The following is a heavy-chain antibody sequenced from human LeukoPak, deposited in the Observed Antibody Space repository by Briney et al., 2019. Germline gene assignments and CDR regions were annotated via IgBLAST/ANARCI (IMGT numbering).Heavy chain of an antibody. V-gene: IGHV4-39*07. CDR3: ARERGEEYSSGWYKRNFFDN. CDR1: GDSFSSVKDY. J-gene: IGHJ4*02. Sequence: PSETLSLTCTVSGDSFSSVKDYWAWIRQPPGKRLEWIASGDYGGGTYYNPSLESRVTISADMSKNQFSLKLSSVTAADTAIYYCARERGEEYSSGWYKRNFFDNWGQGTRVTVSS. D-gene: IGHD6-19*01. CDR2: GDYGGGT.